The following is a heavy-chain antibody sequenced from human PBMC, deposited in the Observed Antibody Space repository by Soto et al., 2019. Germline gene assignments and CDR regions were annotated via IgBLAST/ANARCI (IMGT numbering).Heavy chain of an antibody. J-gene: IGHJ6*02. CDR2: IIPIFGSA. V-gene: IGHV1-69*13. D-gene: IGHD3-10*01. CDR3: TREGSAPYYYYGMDA. Sequence: SVKVSCKASGDTFSDYSISWVRQAPGQGLEWMGGIIPIFGSANYAQKFRDRVTITADESTSTAYMELSSLRSEDTAIYYCTREGSAPYYYYGMDAWGQGTTVTVSS. CDR1: GDTFSDYS.